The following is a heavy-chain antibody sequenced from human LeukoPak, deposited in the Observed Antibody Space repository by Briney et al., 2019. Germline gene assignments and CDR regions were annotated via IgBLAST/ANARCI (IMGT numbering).Heavy chain of an antibody. CDR2: SNTNTGNP. Sequence: ASVKVSCKASGYTFTSYAMNWVRQAPGQGLEWMGWSNTNTGNPTYAQGFTGRFVFPLDTSISTAYLQISSLKAEDTAVYYCARGRIGAPPPADYWGQGTLVTVSS. CDR1: GYTFTSYA. CDR3: ARGRIGAPPPADY. J-gene: IGHJ4*02. D-gene: IGHD6-13*01. V-gene: IGHV7-4-1*02.